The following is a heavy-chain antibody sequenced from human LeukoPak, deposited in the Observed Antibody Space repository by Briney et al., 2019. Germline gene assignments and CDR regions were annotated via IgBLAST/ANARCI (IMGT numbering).Heavy chain of an antibody. CDR2: INPSGST. CDR3: ARHVHVSMIVVILSDYFDY. J-gene: IGHJ4*02. Sequence: SETLSLTCAVYGGSFSGYSWSWVRQAPGKGLEWIGDINPSGSTNYNPSLKRRLTMSVDTSKNQFSLRLSSVAAADTAVYYCARHVHVSMIVVILSDYFDYWGRGTLVSVSS. V-gene: IGHV4-34*01. CDR1: GGSFSGYS. D-gene: IGHD3-22*01.